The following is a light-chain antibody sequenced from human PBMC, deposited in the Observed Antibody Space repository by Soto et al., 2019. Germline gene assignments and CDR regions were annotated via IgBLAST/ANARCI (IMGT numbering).Light chain of an antibody. J-gene: IGKJ5*01. CDR3: HQSYSNPIT. CDR1: QNIDTY. V-gene: IGKV1-39*01. Sequence: DIQMTQSPSSLSASVGDRVTITCRASQNIDTYLNWYQQRPGKAPIFVLSAASSLQSGLPSRFSGSGSGTEFTLTISSLQPEDFATHYCHQSYSNPITFGQGTRREI. CDR2: AAS.